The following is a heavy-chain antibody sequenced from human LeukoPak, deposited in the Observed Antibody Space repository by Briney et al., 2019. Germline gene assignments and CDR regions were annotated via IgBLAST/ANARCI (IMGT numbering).Heavy chain of an antibody. V-gene: IGHV1-46*01. D-gene: IGHD2-15*01. J-gene: IGHJ2*01. CDR2: IYPRDGST. CDR3: ARGRAALILNFDL. Sequence: GASVKVSCKASGYTFTSNYIHWVRQAPGQGLEWMGMIYPRDGSTSYAQKFQGRVTVTRDTSTSTVHMELSGLRSEDTAVYYCARGRAALILNFDLWGRGTLVTVSS. CDR1: GYTFTSNY.